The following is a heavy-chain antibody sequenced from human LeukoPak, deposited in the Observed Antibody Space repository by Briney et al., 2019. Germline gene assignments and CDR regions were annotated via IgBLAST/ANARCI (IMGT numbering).Heavy chain of an antibody. J-gene: IGHJ4*02. CDR1: GYTFTSYG. CDR2: ISPYNGNT. V-gene: IGHV1-18*01. Sequence: ASVKVSCKASGYTFTSYGISWVRQAPGQGLEWMGWISPYNGNTNYAHKLQGRVTMTTDTSTSTAYMELRSLRSADTAPYYCARDGRFGELFDYWGQGTLVTVSS. CDR3: ARDGRFGELFDY. D-gene: IGHD3-10*01.